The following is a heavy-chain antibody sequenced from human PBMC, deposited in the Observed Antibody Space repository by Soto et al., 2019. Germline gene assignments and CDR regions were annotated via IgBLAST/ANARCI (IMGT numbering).Heavy chain of an antibody. CDR3: ARESFYDSGGFHGFDY. J-gene: IGHJ4*02. D-gene: IGHD3-22*01. CDR1: GGSISSISYY. Sequence: SETLSLTCTVSGGSISSISYYWGWIRQPPGKGLEWIGSFYYSGSTYYNPSLKSRVTISVDTSKNQFSLKLSSVTAADTAVYYCARESFYDSGGFHGFDYWGQGTLVTVSS. V-gene: IGHV4-39*07. CDR2: FYYSGST.